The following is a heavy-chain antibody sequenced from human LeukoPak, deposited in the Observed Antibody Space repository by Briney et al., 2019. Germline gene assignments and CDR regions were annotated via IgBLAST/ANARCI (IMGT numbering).Heavy chain of an antibody. CDR2: ITSGGSDI. D-gene: IGHD2-8*02. Sequence: NPRGSLRPSCGASGFGFSAAAMHWVRQAPGKGLEWVSYITSGGSDIAYADSVKGRFTISRDNANNTLFLQMSSLRVEDTAVYYCARLITYCGRDNWGQGKLFTVSS. CDR3: ARLITYCGRDN. CDR1: GFGFSAAA. J-gene: IGHJ4*02. V-gene: IGHV3-21*05.